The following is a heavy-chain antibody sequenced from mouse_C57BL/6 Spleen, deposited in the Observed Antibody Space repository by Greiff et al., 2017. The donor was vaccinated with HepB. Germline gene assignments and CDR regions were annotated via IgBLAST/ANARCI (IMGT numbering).Heavy chain of an antibody. V-gene: IGHV6-6*01. CDR3: TRRSSNYNFDY. D-gene: IGHD2-5*01. CDR2: IRNKANNHAT. Sequence: EVHLVESGGGLVQPGGSMKLSCAASGFTFSDAWMDWVRQSPEKGLEWVAEIRNKANNHATYYAESVKGRFTISRDDSKSSVYLQMNSLRAEDTGIYYCTRRSSNYNFDYWGQGTTLTVSS. CDR1: GFTFSDAW. J-gene: IGHJ2*01.